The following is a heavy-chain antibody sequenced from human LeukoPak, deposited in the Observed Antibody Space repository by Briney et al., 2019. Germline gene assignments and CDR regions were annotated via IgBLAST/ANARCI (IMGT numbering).Heavy chain of an antibody. J-gene: IGHJ4*02. Sequence: PGGSLRLSCAASGFTFSSYAMHWVRQAPGKGLEWVAVISYDGSNKYYADSVKGRFTISRDNSKNTLYLQMNSLRAEDTAVYYCAKDERYSSGWFDYWGQGTLVTVSS. CDR1: GFTFSSYA. CDR3: AKDERYSSGWFDY. D-gene: IGHD6-19*01. V-gene: IGHV3-30-3*01. CDR2: ISYDGSNK.